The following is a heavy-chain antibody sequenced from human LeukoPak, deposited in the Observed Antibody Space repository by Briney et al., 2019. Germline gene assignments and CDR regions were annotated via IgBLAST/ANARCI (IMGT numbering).Heavy chain of an antibody. V-gene: IGHV3-7*01. Sequence: PGGSLRLSCAASGFSFSNHYMRWIRQAPGKGLEWVANINEDGSNKWHLGSVKGRFTVSRDNARNALYLQMNSLRVEDTAVYYCTRVIVAVPGYFDYFDCWGQRALVTVSS. CDR2: INEDGSNK. D-gene: IGHD6-19*01. CDR1: GFSFSNHY. CDR3: TRVIVAVPGYFDYFDC. J-gene: IGHJ4*02.